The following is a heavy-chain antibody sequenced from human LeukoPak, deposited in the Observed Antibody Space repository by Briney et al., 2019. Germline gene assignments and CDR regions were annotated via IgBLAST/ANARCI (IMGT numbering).Heavy chain of an antibody. CDR2: ISSSGST. V-gene: IGHV4-61*02. CDR3: ARVPPGNDAFDI. CDR1: GDSISSGDYY. J-gene: IGHJ3*02. Sequence: SETLSLTCTVSGDSISSGDYYWSWIRQPAGKGLEWIGRISSSGSTNYNPSLKSRVTISVDTSKNQFSLKLSSVTAADTAVYFCARVPPGNDAFDIWGQGTMVTVSS.